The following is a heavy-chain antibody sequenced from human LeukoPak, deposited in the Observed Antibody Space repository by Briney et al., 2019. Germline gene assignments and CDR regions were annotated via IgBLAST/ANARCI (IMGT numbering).Heavy chain of an antibody. D-gene: IGHD6-19*01. CDR2: INTNTGNP. Sequence: ASVKVSCKASGYTFTSYGMNWVRQAPGQGLEWMGWINTNTGNPTYAQGFTGRFVFSLDTSVSTTYLQITSLKAEDTAVYYCASPRGLAADYYVMDVWGQGTTVTVSS. CDR3: ASPRGLAADYYVMDV. J-gene: IGHJ6*02. V-gene: IGHV7-4-1*02. CDR1: GYTFTSYG.